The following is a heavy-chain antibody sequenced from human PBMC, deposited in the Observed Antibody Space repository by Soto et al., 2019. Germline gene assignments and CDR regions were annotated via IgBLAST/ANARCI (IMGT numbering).Heavy chain of an antibody. Sequence: EVQLVESEGGLVQRGGSLRLSCAASGFTFDYYWMHWVRQAPGQGLVWVAHIQNDGSRTTYADSVKGRFTISRANAKNTMYLLMNSLGAAATAVYYCTRGNLGGFDLWGQGTTVTVSS. CDR2: IQNDGSRT. J-gene: IGHJ3*01. D-gene: IGHD4-4*01. CDR1: GFTFDYYW. V-gene: IGHV3-74*01. CDR3: TRGNLGGFDL.